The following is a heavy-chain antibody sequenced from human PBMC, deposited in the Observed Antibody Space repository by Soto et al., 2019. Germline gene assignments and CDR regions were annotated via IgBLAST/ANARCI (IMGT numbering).Heavy chain of an antibody. J-gene: IGHJ5*02. CDR2: ISYDGSNK. CDR3: ASTSQYSSSSWFDP. D-gene: IGHD6-6*01. V-gene: IGHV3-30-3*01. CDR1: GFTFSSYA. Sequence: GGSLRLSCAASGFTFSSYAMHWVRQAPGKGLEWVAVISYDGSNKYYADSVKGRFTISRDNSKNTLYLQRNSLRAEDTAVYYCASTSQYSSSSWFDPWGQGTLVTVSS.